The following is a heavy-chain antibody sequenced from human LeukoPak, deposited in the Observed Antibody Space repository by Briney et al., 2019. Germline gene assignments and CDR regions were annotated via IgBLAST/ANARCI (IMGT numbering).Heavy chain of an antibody. CDR1: GGSISSYY. Sequence: SETLSLTCTVSGGSISSYYWSWIRQPPGKGLEWIGYIYYSGSTNYNPSLKSRVTISVDTSKNQFSLKLSSVTAADTAVYYCAREDDPGYMDVWGKGTTVTVSS. J-gene: IGHJ6*03. V-gene: IGHV4-59*12. CDR2: IYYSGST. CDR3: AREDDPGYMDV.